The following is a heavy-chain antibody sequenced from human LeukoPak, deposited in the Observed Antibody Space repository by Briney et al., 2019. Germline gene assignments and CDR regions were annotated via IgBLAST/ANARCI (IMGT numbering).Heavy chain of an antibody. CDR1: GFTFDDYG. CDR2: INWHGGST. V-gene: IGHV3-20*04. Sequence: GGSLRLSCAASGFTFDDYGLSWVRQAPGKGLEWVSGINWHGGSTGYADSVKGRFTISRDNAKNSLYLQMNSLRAEDTALYYCARVTYYDSLYYFDYWGQGTLVTVSS. J-gene: IGHJ4*02. CDR3: ARVTYYDSLYYFDY. D-gene: IGHD5-12*01.